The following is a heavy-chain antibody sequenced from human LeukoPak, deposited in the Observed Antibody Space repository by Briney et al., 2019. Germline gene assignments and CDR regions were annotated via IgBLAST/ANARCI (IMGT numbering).Heavy chain of an antibody. Sequence: GGSLRLSCATSGFTFTAYGLHWVRQAPGMGLEWVAVVWVDGNNKFYADSVKGRFTISKDNFKNTLYLQMNSLRAEDTAVYYCARDLGDYLDYWGQGTLVTVSS. J-gene: IGHJ4*02. V-gene: IGHV3-33*01. CDR3: ARDLGDYLDY. D-gene: IGHD3-16*01. CDR1: GFTFTAYG. CDR2: VWVDGNNK.